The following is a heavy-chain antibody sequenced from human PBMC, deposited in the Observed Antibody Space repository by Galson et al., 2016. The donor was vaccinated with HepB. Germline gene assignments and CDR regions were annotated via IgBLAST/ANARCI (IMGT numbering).Heavy chain of an antibody. D-gene: IGHD1-26*01. CDR3: ARDQLTRWDLLWGYDGMDV. CDR2: SSRSSTYI. CDR1: GFTFSNYN. J-gene: IGHJ6*02. V-gene: IGHV3-21*01. Sequence: SLRLSCAASGFTFSNYNINWVRQAPGKGLEWVSSSSRSSTYIYYADSVKGRFTISRDNAKNSLYLQMDSVRAEDTAVYYCARDQLTRWDLLWGYDGMDVWGQGTTVTVSS.